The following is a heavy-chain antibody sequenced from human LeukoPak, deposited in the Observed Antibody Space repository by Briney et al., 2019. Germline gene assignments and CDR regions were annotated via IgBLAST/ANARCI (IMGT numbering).Heavy chain of an antibody. Sequence: GGSLRLSCAASEFTFTNYAMSWARQAPGEGLEWVSAISSSGAVTSYTNSVRGRFTISRDNSKNTVYLQMNSLTAEDTAIYYCARNRHDSARLPFDPWGQGTLVNVSS. V-gene: IGHV3-23*01. D-gene: IGHD3-22*01. J-gene: IGHJ5*02. CDR1: EFTFTNYA. CDR3: ARNRHDSARLPFDP. CDR2: ISSSGAVT.